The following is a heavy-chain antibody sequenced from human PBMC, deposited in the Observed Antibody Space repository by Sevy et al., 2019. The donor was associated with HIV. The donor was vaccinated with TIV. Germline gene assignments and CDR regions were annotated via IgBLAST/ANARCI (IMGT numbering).Heavy chain of an antibody. CDR1: GFTFSSYW. J-gene: IGHJ5*02. Sequence: GGSLRLSCAASGFTFSSYWMSWVRQAPGKGLEWVANIKQDGSEKYYVDSVKGRFTISRDNAKNSLYLQMNSLRAGDTAVYYCARESSDYDYVWGSYRHGRFDPWGQGTLVTVSS. V-gene: IGHV3-7*01. CDR3: ARESSDYDYVWGSYRHGRFDP. D-gene: IGHD3-16*02. CDR2: IKQDGSEK.